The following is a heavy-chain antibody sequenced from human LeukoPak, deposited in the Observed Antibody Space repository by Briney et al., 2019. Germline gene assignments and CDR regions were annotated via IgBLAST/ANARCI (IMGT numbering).Heavy chain of an antibody. D-gene: IGHD6-13*01. CDR1: GYTFSSYW. CDR3: ASTYSSSWLPFDY. Sequence: GGSLRLSCAASGYTFSSYWMSWVRQAPGKGLEWVANIKQDGSEKYYVDSVKGRFTISRDNAKNSLYLQMNSLRAEDTAVYYCASTYSSSWLPFDYWGQGTLVTVSS. V-gene: IGHV3-7*01. J-gene: IGHJ4*02. CDR2: IKQDGSEK.